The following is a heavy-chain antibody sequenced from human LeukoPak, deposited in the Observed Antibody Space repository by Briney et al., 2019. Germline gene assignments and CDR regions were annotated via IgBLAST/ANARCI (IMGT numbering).Heavy chain of an antibody. D-gene: IGHD4-23*01. CDR2: INSDGSGT. CDR3: ARAAGGNSFFDY. Sequence: PGGSLRLSCAASGFTFSSYWMHWVRQAPGKGLVWVSRINSDGSGTSYADSVKGRFTISRDNAKNTLYLQMNSLRAEDTAVYYCARAAGGNSFFDYWGQGTLVTVSS. V-gene: IGHV3-74*01. CDR1: GFTFSSYW. J-gene: IGHJ4*02.